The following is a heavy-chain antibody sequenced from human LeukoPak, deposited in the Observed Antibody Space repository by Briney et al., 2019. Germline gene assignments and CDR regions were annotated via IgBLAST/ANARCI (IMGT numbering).Heavy chain of an antibody. CDR2: IASSSNSI. CDR1: GFAFSSYS. V-gene: IGHV3-48*01. D-gene: IGHD5-18*01. CDR3: ARVSTSMAP. Sequence: GGSLRLSCAASGFAFSSYSMNWVRQAPGKGLEWISHIASSSNSIYYADSVKGRFTISRDNAKNSLYLQMNSLRAEDTAVYYCARVSTSMAPWGQGTLVTVSS. J-gene: IGHJ5*02.